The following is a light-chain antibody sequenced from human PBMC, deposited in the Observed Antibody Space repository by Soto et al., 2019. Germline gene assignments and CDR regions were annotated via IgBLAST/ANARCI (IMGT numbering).Light chain of an antibody. CDR3: QQYGSSPPMYT. J-gene: IGKJ2*01. V-gene: IGKV3-20*01. CDR1: QSVSSSY. Sequence: EIVLTQSPGTLSLSPGERDTLSCRASQSVSSSYLAWYQQKPGQAPRLLIYGASSRATGIPDRFSGSGSGTDFTLTISRLEPEDFAVYYCQQYGSSPPMYTFGQGTKLAIK. CDR2: GAS.